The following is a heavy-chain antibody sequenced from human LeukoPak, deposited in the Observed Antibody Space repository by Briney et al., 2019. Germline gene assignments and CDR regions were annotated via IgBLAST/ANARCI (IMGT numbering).Heavy chain of an antibody. J-gene: IGHJ4*02. CDR3: ARDRGPWLRYSFDY. CDR1: GGSISSGSYY. D-gene: IGHD5-12*01. Sequence: SETLSLTCTVSGGSISSGSYYWSWIRQPAGKGLEWIGRIYYSGSTNYNPSLKSRVTISVDTSKNQFSLKLSSVTAADTAVYYCARDRGPWLRYSFDYWGQGTLVTVSS. V-gene: IGHV4-61*10. CDR2: IYYSGST.